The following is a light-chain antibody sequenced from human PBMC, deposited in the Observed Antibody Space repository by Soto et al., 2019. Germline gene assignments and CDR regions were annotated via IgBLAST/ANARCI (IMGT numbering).Light chain of an antibody. CDR2: DAS. CDR3: QQRSNWRIT. CDR1: QSVRNK. Sequence: EIVMTQSPAALSVSPGERATLSCRASQSVRNKLAWYQQKPGQAPRLLIYDASNRATGIPARFSGSGSGTDFTLTVSSLEPEDFAVYYCQQRSNWRITFGQGTRLEIK. J-gene: IGKJ5*01. V-gene: IGKV3-11*01.